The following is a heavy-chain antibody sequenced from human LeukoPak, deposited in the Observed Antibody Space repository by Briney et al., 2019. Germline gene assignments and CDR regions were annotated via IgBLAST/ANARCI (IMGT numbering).Heavy chain of an antibody. CDR3: AASPGGTFDY. CDR2: IYYSGST. CDR1: GGSISSYY. V-gene: IGHV4-59*08. Sequence: SETLSLTCTVPGGSISSYYWSWIRQPPGKGLEWIGYIYYSGSTNYNPSLKSRVTISVDTSKNQFSLKLSSVTAADTAVYYCAASPGGTFDYWGQGTLVTVSS. J-gene: IGHJ4*02. D-gene: IGHD1-26*01.